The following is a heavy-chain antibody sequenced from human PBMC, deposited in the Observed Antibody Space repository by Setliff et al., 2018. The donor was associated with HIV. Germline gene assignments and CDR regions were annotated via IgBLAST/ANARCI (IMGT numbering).Heavy chain of an antibody. CDR1: GFTFSSYT. V-gene: IGHV3-21*01. D-gene: IGHD6-25*01. CDR2: ISSSTSYI. Sequence: PGESLKISCAASGFTFSSYTMNWVRQAPGKGLEWVSSISSSTSYIYYADSVKGRFTISRDNAKNSLYLQMNSLRAEDTAVYYCARVVGKAAAGEVFDYWGQGTLVTVSS. J-gene: IGHJ4*02. CDR3: ARVVGKAAAGEVFDY.